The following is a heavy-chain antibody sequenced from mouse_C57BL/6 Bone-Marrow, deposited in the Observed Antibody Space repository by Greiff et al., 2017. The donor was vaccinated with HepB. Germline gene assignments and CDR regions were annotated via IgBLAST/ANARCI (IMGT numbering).Heavy chain of an antibody. CDR1: GYSITSGYY. J-gene: IGHJ2*01. V-gene: IGHV3-6*01. CDR3: ASDPAYYGGSYGDY. CDR2: ISYDGST. Sequence: EVKLMESGPGLVKPSQSLSLSCSVTGYSITSGYYWNWIRQFPGNKLEWMGYISYDGSTNYNPTLKNRTTITRDTSKNQLFLKLNSVTTEDTAIYYCASDPAYYGGSYGDYWGQGTTLTVSS. D-gene: IGHD1-1*01.